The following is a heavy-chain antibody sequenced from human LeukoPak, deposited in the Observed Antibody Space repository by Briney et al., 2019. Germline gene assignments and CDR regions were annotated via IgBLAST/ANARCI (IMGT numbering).Heavy chain of an antibody. CDR2: ISWNSGSI. CDR3: AREVTSARFDP. CDR1: GFTFDDYA. Sequence: GGSLRLSCAASGFTFDDYAMHWVRQAPGKGLEWVSGISWNSGSIGYADSVKGRFTISRDNAKNSLYLQLNSLRGEDTAVYYCAREVTSARFDPWGQGTLVTVSS. J-gene: IGHJ5*02. V-gene: IGHV3-9*01. D-gene: IGHD4-23*01.